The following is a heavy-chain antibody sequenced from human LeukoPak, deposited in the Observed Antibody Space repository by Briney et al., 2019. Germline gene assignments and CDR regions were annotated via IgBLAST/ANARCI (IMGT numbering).Heavy chain of an antibody. CDR1: GFSFTKYW. J-gene: IGHJ4*02. V-gene: IGHV3-7*04. Sequence: PGGSLRLSCAASGFSFTKYWMSWVRQPPGEGLEWVGKIKKEGRDKNHMDSLKGPSTTSRDHTKNSAYLQMSSVRAEDTAVYYCARGVWGREYWGQGTLVTVSS. D-gene: IGHD3-16*01. CDR3: ARGVWGREY. CDR2: IKKEGRDK.